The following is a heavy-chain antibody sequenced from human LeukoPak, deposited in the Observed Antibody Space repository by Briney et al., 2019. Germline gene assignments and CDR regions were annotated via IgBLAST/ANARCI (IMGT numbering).Heavy chain of an antibody. J-gene: IGHJ4*02. Sequence: PSETLSLTCTVSGGSISSYYWSWIRQPPGKGLEWIGYIYYSGSTDYNPSLKSRVTISVDTSKNQFSLKLSSVTAADTAVYYCARARDGYNTDWGQGALVTVSS. CDR3: ARARDGYNTD. CDR1: GGSISSYY. CDR2: IYYSGST. D-gene: IGHD5-24*01. V-gene: IGHV4-59*01.